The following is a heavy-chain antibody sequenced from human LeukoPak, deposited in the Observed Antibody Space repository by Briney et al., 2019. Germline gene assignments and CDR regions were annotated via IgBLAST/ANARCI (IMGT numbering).Heavy chain of an antibody. CDR3: ARSQTAMVTFDY. D-gene: IGHD5-18*01. Sequence: SETLSLTCTVSGGSLSSGDYYWSWIRQPPGKGLEWIGYIYYSGSTYYNPSLKSRVTISVDTPKNQFSLKLSSVTAADTAVYYCARSQTAMVTFDYWGQGNLVTVSS. CDR2: IYYSGST. J-gene: IGHJ4*02. V-gene: IGHV4-30-4*08. CDR1: GGSLSSGDYY.